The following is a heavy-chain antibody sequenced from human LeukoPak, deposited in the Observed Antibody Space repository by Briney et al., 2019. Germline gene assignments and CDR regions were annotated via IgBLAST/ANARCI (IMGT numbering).Heavy chain of an antibody. D-gene: IGHD6-19*01. CDR2: INPNSGGT. J-gene: IGHJ4*02. Sequence: ASVKVSCKASGYTFTGYYMHWVRQAPGQGLEWMGWINPNSGGTNYAQKFQGRATMTRDTSISTAYMELSRLRSDDTAVYYCARNPLQWLVLYYFDYWGQGTLVTVSS. CDR1: GYTFTGYY. CDR3: ARNPLQWLVLYYFDY. V-gene: IGHV1-2*02.